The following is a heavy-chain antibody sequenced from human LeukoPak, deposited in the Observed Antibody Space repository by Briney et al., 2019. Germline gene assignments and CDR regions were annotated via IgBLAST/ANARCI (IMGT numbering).Heavy chain of an antibody. Sequence: GGSLRLSCAASGFTLSIYSINWVRQAPGKGLEWVSYISTSGSNIYYADSVRGRFSISRDNAKNSLYLQMNSLRAEDTAVYYCSTAKFDYWGQGTLVTVSS. J-gene: IGHJ4*02. V-gene: IGHV3-48*01. CDR1: GFTLSIYS. CDR2: ISTSGSNI. CDR3: STAKFDY.